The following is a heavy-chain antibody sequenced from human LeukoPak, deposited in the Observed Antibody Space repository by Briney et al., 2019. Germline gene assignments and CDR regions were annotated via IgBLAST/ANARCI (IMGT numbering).Heavy chain of an antibody. J-gene: IGHJ5*02. V-gene: IGHV4-4*07. CDR2: MYTSGST. Sequence: SETLSLTCTVSGASISSYYWSWVQQPAGKGLEWVGLMYTSGSTNYNPSLKSRVTMSIDTSKNQLSLRLSSVTAADTAVYYCARTSDDFWSGWFDPWGQGTLVTVSS. CDR1: GASISSYY. CDR3: ARTSDDFWSGWFDP. D-gene: IGHD3-3*01.